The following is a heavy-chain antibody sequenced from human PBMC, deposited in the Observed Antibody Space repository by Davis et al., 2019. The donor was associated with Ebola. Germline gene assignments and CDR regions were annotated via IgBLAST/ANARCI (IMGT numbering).Heavy chain of an antibody. D-gene: IGHD4/OR15-4a*01. V-gene: IGHV1-18*01. CDR2: ISAYNGDT. Sequence: SVKVSCKASGYTFTSYGITWVRQAPGQGLEWMGWISAYNGDTSYAQKFQGRVTMTTDTSTSTAYMELRSLRSDDTAVYYCARDLGAYGALDVWGQGTTVTVSS. CDR1: GYTFTSYG. CDR3: ARDLGAYGALDV. J-gene: IGHJ6*02.